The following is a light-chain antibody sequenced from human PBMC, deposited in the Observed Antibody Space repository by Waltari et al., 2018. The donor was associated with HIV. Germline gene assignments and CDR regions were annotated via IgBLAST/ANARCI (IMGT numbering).Light chain of an antibody. CDR3: MQALEAPLT. CDR2: WGS. Sequence: VMTQSPGHLRVTPGEQASIPCRYSPSLLSPNGNNYLAWYLQKPGQSPKLLIYWGSTRASGVPDRFSGSGSGTDFTLTISRVEAEDVGVYSCMQALEAPLTFGGGTKVQIK. CDR1: PSLLSPNGNNY. J-gene: IGKJ4*01. V-gene: IGKV2-28*01.